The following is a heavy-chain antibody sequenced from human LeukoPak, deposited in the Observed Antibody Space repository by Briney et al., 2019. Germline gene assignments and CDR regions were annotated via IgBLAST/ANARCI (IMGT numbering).Heavy chain of an antibody. J-gene: IGHJ4*02. CDR3: ARKGPATIADY. Sequence: SETLSLTCAVSGGFISSENWRGWCRPPPGGGLEWIGEIHHSVGTNYNPSLKSRVAISMDKSKNQFSLDVTSVTAADTAMYYCARKGPATIADYWGRGTLVTVSS. CDR2: IHHSVGT. V-gene: IGHV4-4*02. CDR1: GGFISSENW. D-gene: IGHD4-11*01.